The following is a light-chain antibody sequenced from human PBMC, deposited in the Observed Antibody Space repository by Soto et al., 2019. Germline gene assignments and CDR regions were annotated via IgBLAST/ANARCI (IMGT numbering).Light chain of an antibody. CDR3: QHYGSSPWT. CDR2: KAS. Sequence: DIQMTQSPSTLSASVGDRVTITCRASQSISSWLAWYQQKPGKAPKLLIYKASSLESGVPSRFSGSGSGPDFTLTISRLEPEDFAVYFCQHYGSSPWTFGQGTKVDIK. CDR1: QSISSW. V-gene: IGKV1-5*03. J-gene: IGKJ1*01.